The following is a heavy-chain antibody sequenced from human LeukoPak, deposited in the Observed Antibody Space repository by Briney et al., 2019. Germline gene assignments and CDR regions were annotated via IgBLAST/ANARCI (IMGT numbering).Heavy chain of an antibody. Sequence: PSETLSLTCAVYGGSFSGYYWSWISQPPGKGLEWIGYIYYSGSTNYNPSLKSRVTISVDTSKKQFSLKLSSVTAADTAVYYCVTYYFDSSGPKKNYWGQGTLVTVSS. CDR2: IYYSGST. V-gene: IGHV4-34*01. CDR1: GGSFSGYY. CDR3: VTYYFDSSGPKKNY. D-gene: IGHD3-22*01. J-gene: IGHJ4*02.